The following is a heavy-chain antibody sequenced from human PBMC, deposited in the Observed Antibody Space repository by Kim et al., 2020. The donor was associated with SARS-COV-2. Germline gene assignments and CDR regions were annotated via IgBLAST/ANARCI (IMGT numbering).Heavy chain of an antibody. J-gene: IGHJ2*01. CDR1: GGSVSSGSYY. Sequence: SETLSLTCTVSGGSVSSGSYYWSWIRQPPGKGLEWIGYIYYSGSTNYNPSLKSRVTISVDTSKNQFSLKLSSVTAADTAVYYCARRPALNYYDSSWYFDLWGRGTLVTVSS. CDR3: ARRPALNYYDSSWYFDL. CDR2: IYYSGST. D-gene: IGHD3-22*01. V-gene: IGHV4-61*01.